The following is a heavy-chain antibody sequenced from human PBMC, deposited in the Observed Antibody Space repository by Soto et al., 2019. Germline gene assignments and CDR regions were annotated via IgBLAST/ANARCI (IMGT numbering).Heavy chain of an antibody. CDR3: AKDLGLGGATQDY. CDR1: GFTFSSYG. D-gene: IGHD1-26*01. V-gene: IGHV3-30*18. J-gene: IGHJ4*02. Sequence: QVQLVESGGGVVQPGRSLRLSCAASGFTFSSYGMHWVRQAPGKGLEWVAVISYDGSNKYYADSVKGRLTISRDNSKNTLYLQMNSLRAEDTAVYYCAKDLGLGGATQDYWGQGTLVTVSS. CDR2: ISYDGSNK.